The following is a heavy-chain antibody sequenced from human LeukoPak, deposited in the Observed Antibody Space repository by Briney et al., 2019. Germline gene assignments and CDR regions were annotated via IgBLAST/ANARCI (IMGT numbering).Heavy chain of an antibody. CDR3: ATEYYGSYNY. Sequence: GGSLRLSCAASGFTFSDAWMSWVRQAPGKGLEWVGHIKSKTAGGTTDYAAPVKGRFTISRDDSKNTLYLQMNSLKAEDTAVYYCATEYYGSYNYWGQGSLVTVSS. CDR1: GFTFSDAW. V-gene: IGHV3-15*01. J-gene: IGHJ4*02. CDR2: IKSKTAGGTT. D-gene: IGHD1-26*01.